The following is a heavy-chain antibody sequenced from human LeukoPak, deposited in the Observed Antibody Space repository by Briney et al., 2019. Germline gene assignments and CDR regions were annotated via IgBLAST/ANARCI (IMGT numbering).Heavy chain of an antibody. D-gene: IGHD5-12*01. Sequence: GGSLRLSCTASGFTFSSYAMHWVRQAPGKGLEWLAVISYDGSNKYYADSVKGRFTISRDNSKNTLYLQMNSLRPEDTAVYHCARAIGSVATIADYWGQGTLVTVSS. CDR2: ISYDGSNK. CDR1: GFTFSSYA. CDR3: ARAIGSVATIADY. V-gene: IGHV3-30-3*01. J-gene: IGHJ4*02.